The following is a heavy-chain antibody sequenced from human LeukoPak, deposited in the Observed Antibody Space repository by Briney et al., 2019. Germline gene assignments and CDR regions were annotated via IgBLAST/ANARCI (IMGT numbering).Heavy chain of an antibody. CDR2: IYPGDSDT. J-gene: IGHJ4*02. CDR3: ARRQSPTSHTIYFDS. V-gene: IGHV5-51*01. Sequence: GESLKISCKGSGYSFTSYWIGWVRQMPGKGLEWMGIIYPGDSDTRYSPSFQGQVTISADKSISTAYLQWSSLKASDTAMYYCARRQSPTSHTIYFDSWGQGTLVTVSS. CDR1: GYSFTSYW. D-gene: IGHD2/OR15-2a*01.